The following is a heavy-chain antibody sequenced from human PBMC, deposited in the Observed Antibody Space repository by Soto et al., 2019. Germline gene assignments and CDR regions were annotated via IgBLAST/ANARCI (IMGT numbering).Heavy chain of an antibody. J-gene: IGHJ4*02. CDR3: AREEVLVRGNCPSL. Sequence: PSETLSLTCTVSGGSISSGGYYWSWIRQHPGKGLEWIGCIYYSGSTYYNPSLKSRVTISVDTSKNQFSLKLSSVTAADTAVYYCAREEVLVRGNCPSLWGQGTLVTVSS. CDR2: IYYSGST. V-gene: IGHV4-31*03. CDR1: GGSISSGGYY. D-gene: IGHD3-10*01.